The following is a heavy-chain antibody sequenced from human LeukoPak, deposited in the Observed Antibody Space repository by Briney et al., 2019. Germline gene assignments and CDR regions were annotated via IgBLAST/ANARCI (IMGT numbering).Heavy chain of an antibody. V-gene: IGHV3-15*01. Sequence: PGGSLRLSCAASGFTLSDAWLSWVRQAPGRELEWVGRIKTKSDGETTAYAAPVNGRFIISRDDSKNTLYLQMDSLKTEDTGAYYCTTDEGNTTSFYKSDYWGQGTLVTVSS. D-gene: IGHD2/OR15-2a*01. CDR1: GFTLSDAW. J-gene: IGHJ4*02. CDR2: IKTKSDGETT. CDR3: TTDEGNTTSFYKSDY.